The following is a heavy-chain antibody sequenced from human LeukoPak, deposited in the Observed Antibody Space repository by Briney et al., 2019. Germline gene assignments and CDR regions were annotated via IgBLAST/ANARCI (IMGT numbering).Heavy chain of an antibody. Sequence: SETLSLTCTVSSGSISSSNYYWGWIRQPPGKGLEWIGSIYYRGSTYYNPSLKSRVTISVDTSKNQFSLKLSSVTAADTAVYYCAREYSGYAFDIWGQGTMVTVSS. D-gene: IGHD5-12*01. CDR3: AREYSGYAFDI. CDR2: IYYRGST. CDR1: SGSISSSNYY. V-gene: IGHV4-39*02. J-gene: IGHJ3*02.